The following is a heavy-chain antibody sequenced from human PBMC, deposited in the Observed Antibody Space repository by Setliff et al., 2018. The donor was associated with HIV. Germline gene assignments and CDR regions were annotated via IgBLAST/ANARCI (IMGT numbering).Heavy chain of an antibody. CDR1: GFTFSDFS. Sequence: LRLSCAASGFTFSDFSMSWIRQAPGKGLEWISYISSSDNTMYYADSVKGRFTISRDNAKNSLFLQLNSLRAEDAAVYYCARDGAYNIFTGLVTFDYWGQGTLVTVSS. CDR2: ISSSDNTM. J-gene: IGHJ4*02. V-gene: IGHV3-11*04. D-gene: IGHD3-9*01. CDR3: ARDGAYNIFTGLVTFDY.